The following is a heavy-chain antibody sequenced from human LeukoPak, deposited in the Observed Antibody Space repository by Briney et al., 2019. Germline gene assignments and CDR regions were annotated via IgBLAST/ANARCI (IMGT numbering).Heavy chain of an antibody. D-gene: IGHD1-26*01. J-gene: IGHJ4*02. CDR2: ISDNGGST. Sequence: GGSLRLSCATSGFAFKKYAMYWVRQAPGKGLEWVSGISDNGGSTYYTDSVKGRFTVSRDNSKNTLYLQMDSLRAEDTAVYYCAQSGSFYFPFGYWGQGTLVTVSS. V-gene: IGHV3-23*01. CDR3: AQSGSFYFPFGY. CDR1: GFAFKKYA.